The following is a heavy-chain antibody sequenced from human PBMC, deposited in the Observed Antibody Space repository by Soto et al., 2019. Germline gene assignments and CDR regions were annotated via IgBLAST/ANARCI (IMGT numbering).Heavy chain of an antibody. D-gene: IGHD3-3*01. CDR2: IYPGDSDT. Sequence: GESLKISCKGSGYSFTSYWIGWVRQMPGKGLEWMGIIYPGDSDTRYSPSFQGQVTISADKSISTAYLQWSSLKASDTAMYYCARAPTYDFWTRYYYYYMDVWGKGTTVTVSS. V-gene: IGHV5-51*01. J-gene: IGHJ6*03. CDR1: GYSFTSYW. CDR3: ARAPTYDFWTRYYYYYMDV.